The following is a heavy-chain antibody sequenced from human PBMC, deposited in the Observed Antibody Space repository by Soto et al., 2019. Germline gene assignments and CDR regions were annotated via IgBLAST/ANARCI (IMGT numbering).Heavy chain of an antibody. CDR2: MNPNSGNT. CDR3: ERGLSLGRGSGSYYNYYYGMDV. CDR1: GYTFTSYD. V-gene: IGHV1-8*01. J-gene: IGHJ6*02. Sequence: ASVKVSCKASGYTFTSYDLNWVRQATGQGLEWMGWMNPNSGNTGYAQKFQGRVTMTGNTSISTAYMELSSLRSEDTAVYYCERGLSLGRGSGSYYNYYYGMDVWGQGTTVTVSS. D-gene: IGHD3-10*01.